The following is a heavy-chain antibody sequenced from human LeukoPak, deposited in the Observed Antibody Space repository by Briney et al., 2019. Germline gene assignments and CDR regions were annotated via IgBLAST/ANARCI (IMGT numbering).Heavy chain of an antibody. D-gene: IGHD2-2*02. CDR2: IIPIFGTA. CDR1: GGTFSSYA. V-gene: IGHV1-69*05. Sequence: VASVKVSCKASGGTFSSYAISWVRQAPGQGLEWMGGIIPIFGTANYAQKFQGRVTITTDESTSTAYMELSSLRSEDTAVYYCVRDLRDVVVPAAISLVGGWFDPWGQGTLVTVSS. CDR3: VRDLRDVVVPAAISLVGGWFDP. J-gene: IGHJ5*02.